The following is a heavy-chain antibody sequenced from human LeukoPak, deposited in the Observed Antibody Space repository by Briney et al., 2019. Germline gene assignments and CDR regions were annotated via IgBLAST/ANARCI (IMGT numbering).Heavy chain of an antibody. CDR1: GYTFTGYY. V-gene: IGHV3-30*02. Sequence: SCKASGYTFTGYYMHWVRQAPGKGLEWVAFIRYDGSNKYADSVKGRFTISRDNSKNTLYLQMNSLRAEDTAVYYCAKDHGYGEAFDIWGQGTMVTVSS. D-gene: IGHD3-16*01. CDR2: IRYDGSNK. CDR3: AKDHGYGEAFDI. J-gene: IGHJ3*02.